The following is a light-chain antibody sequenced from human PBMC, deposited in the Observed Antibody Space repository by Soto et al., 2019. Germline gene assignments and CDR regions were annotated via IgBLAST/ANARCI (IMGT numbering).Light chain of an antibody. Sequence: QLVLTQSPSASASLGASVKLTCTLSSGHSSYAIAWHQQQPEKGPRYLMKLYSDGNHNKGDGIPDRFSGSSSGAERYLTISSLQSEDEADYYCQTWDTGIQVFGGGTKLTVL. J-gene: IGLJ2*01. CDR3: QTWDTGIQV. CDR1: SGHSSYA. V-gene: IGLV4-69*01. CDR2: LYSDGNH.